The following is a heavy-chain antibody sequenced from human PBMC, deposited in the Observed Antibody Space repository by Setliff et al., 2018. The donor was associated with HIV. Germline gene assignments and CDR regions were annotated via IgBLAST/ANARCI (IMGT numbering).Heavy chain of an antibody. CDR1: GDSINNNNF. V-gene: IGHV4-59*01. CDR2: IYFTGIT. CDR3: ARGGYSSKWYSWFDP. D-gene: IGHD2-2*01. J-gene: IGHJ5*01. Sequence: PSETLSLTCAVSGDSINNNNFWVWVRQPPGKGLEYIGYIYFTGITNYNPSLQSRVTISIDTTKKQLFLRVRSVTAADTAVYYCARGGYSSKWYSWFDPWGQGTLVTVSS.